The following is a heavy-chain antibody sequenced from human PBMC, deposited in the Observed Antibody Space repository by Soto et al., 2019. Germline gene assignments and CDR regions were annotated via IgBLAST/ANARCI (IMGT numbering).Heavy chain of an antibody. D-gene: IGHD3-3*01. Sequence: QVQLVESGGGVVQPGRSLRLSCAASGFTFSSYAMHWVRQAPGKGLEWVAVISYDGSNKYYADSVKGRFTISRDNSKNTLYLKMNSLRAEDTAVYYCARDRGRLFGVDPHRDYYYYYGMDVWGQGTTVTVSS. CDR2: ISYDGSNK. CDR1: GFTFSSYA. CDR3: ARDRGRLFGVDPHRDYYYYYGMDV. J-gene: IGHJ6*02. V-gene: IGHV3-30-3*01.